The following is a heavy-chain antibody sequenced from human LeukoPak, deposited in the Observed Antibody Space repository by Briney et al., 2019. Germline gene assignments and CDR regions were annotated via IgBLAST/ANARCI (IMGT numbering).Heavy chain of an antibody. Sequence: GGSLRLSCAASGFTFSSYAVSWVRQAPGKGLEWVSAISGSGGSTYYADSVKGRFTISRDNSKNTLYLQMNSLRAEDTAVYYCAKDYDSSGYYYGDWGQGTLVTVSS. V-gene: IGHV3-23*01. CDR2: ISGSGGST. D-gene: IGHD3-22*01. CDR3: AKDYDSSGYYYGD. J-gene: IGHJ4*02. CDR1: GFTFSSYA.